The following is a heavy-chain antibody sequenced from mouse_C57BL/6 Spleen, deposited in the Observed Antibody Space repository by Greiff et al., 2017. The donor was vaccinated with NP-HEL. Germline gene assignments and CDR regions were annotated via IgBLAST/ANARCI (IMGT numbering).Heavy chain of an antibody. CDR2: ISYDGSN. J-gene: IGHJ2*01. Sequence: EVHLVESGPGLVKPSQSLSLTCSVTGYSITSGYYWNWIRQFPGNKLEWMGYISYDGSNNYNPSLKNRISITRDTSKNQFFLKLNSVTTEDTATYYCAREDSSGLDYWGQGTTLTVSS. CDR3: AREDSSGLDY. V-gene: IGHV3-6*01. D-gene: IGHD3-2*02. CDR1: GYSITSGYY.